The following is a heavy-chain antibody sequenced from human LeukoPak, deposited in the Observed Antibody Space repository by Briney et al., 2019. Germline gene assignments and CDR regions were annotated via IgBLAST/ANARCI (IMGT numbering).Heavy chain of an antibody. CDR1: GGSISSGGYY. CDR2: IYYSGST. Sequence: PSETLSLTCTVSGGSISSGGYYWSWIRQHSGKGLEWIGYIYYSGSTYYNPSLKSRVTISVDTSKNQFSLKLSSVTAADTAVYYCARDCGSYGRRGWFDPWGQGTLVTVSS. V-gene: IGHV4-31*03. D-gene: IGHD5-18*01. J-gene: IGHJ5*02. CDR3: ARDCGSYGRRGWFDP.